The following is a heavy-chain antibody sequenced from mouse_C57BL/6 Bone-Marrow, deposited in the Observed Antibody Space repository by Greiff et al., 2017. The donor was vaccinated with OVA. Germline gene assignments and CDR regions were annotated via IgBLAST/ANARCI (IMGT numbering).Heavy chain of an antibody. CDR3: ARNDRQLGPYYFDY. D-gene: IGHD3-2*01. CDR1: GFSLTSYA. CDR2: IWTGGGT. V-gene: IGHV2-9-1*01. Sequence: VQLVESGPGLVAPSPSLSITCTVSGFSLTSYAISWVRQPPGKGLEWLGVIWTGGGTNYNSALKSRLSISKDNSKSQVFLKMNSLQTDDTARYYCARNDRQLGPYYFDYWGQGTTLTVSS. J-gene: IGHJ2*01.